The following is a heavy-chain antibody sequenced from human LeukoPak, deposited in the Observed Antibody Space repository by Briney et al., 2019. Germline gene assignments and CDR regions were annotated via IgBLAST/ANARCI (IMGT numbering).Heavy chain of an antibody. Sequence: SETLSLTCTVSAGSINNYYWSWIRQPPGKGLEWIGYTYYSGSTNYNPSLKSRVTISVDTSKKQVSLKLSSVTAADTAVYYCARGGIAAAGKAEVDYWGQGTLVTVSS. CDR3: ARGGIAAAGKAEVDY. CDR2: TYYSGST. V-gene: IGHV4-59*01. D-gene: IGHD6-13*01. J-gene: IGHJ4*02. CDR1: AGSINNYY.